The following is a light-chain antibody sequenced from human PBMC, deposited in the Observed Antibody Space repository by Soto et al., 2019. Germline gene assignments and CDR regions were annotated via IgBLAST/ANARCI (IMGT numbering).Light chain of an antibody. Sequence: DIQMTQSPSTLSASVGDRVTITCRASQSISTWLAWYQQKPGKAPKLLIYDASTLENGVPSRFSGSGSGTEFTLTISNLQPDDFATYYCQQYNIYSMDIFGQGTKLEIK. J-gene: IGKJ2*01. CDR1: QSISTW. CDR3: QQYNIYSMDI. V-gene: IGKV1-5*01. CDR2: DAS.